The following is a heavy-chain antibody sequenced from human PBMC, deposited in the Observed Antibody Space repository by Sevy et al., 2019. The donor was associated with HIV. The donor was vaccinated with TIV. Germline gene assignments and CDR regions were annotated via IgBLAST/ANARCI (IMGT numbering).Heavy chain of an antibody. Sequence: GGSLRLSCAASGFTFSSYAMSWVRQAPGKGLEWVSAISGSGGSTYYADSVKGRFTISRDNSKNPLYLQMNSLRAEDTAVYYCATVLLYTAATDAFDIWGQGTMVTVSS. CDR2: ISGSGGST. CDR1: GFTFSSYA. J-gene: IGHJ3*02. CDR3: ATVLLYTAATDAFDI. V-gene: IGHV3-23*01. D-gene: IGHD2-2*01.